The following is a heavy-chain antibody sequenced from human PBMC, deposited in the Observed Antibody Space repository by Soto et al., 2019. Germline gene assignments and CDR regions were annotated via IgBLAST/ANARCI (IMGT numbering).Heavy chain of an antibody. CDR1: GGTFSSYA. CDR2: FIPIFGTA. CDR3: AREREVVVAATDAFHI. V-gene: IGHV1-69*13. D-gene: IGHD2-15*01. J-gene: IGHJ3*02. Sequence: SVKVSFKASGGTFSSYAISWVRQAPGQGLDWMGGFIPIFGTANYAQKFQGRVTITADESTSTAYMELSSLRSEDTAVYYCAREREVVVAATDAFHIWGQGTMVTVSS.